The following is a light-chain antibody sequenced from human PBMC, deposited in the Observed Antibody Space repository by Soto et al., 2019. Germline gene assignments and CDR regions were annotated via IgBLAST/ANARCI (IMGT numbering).Light chain of an antibody. CDR2: EVN. J-gene: IGLJ1*01. Sequence: QSALSQPASMSGSPGQSITIPCTGASSDIGLYNYVSWYQHHPGKAPKLMIYEVNKRPSGVPDRFSGSKSGNTASLTVSGLQAEDEADYYCSSYAGSSNVFGTGTKLTVL. V-gene: IGLV2-8*01. CDR1: SSDIGLYNY. CDR3: SSYAGSSNV.